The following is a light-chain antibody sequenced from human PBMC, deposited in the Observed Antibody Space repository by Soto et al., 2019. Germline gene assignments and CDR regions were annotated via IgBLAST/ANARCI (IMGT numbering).Light chain of an antibody. CDR1: QGISSY. J-gene: IGKJ4*01. Sequence: DIQLTQSPSFLSASVGDRVTITCRASQGISSYLAWYQQKPGKAPKLLIYAAYTLQSGVPSRFSSRGCRTEFTLTISSLESEVFATYCCQELNSYPLTFGGGTKVEIK. CDR2: AAY. V-gene: IGKV1-9*01. CDR3: QELNSYPLT.